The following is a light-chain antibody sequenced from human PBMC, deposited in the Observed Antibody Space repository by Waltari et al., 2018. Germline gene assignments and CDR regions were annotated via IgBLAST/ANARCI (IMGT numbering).Light chain of an antibody. CDR1: RGHNSYA. CDR2: LNSDGSH. Sequence: QLVLTQSPSASASLGASVKLTCTLSRGHNSYATACHQQQPEKGPRYLMKLNSDGSHNQGDGIPDRFSGSSSGAERYLTISSLQSEDEADYYCQTWDAGIVLFGGGTKLTVL. J-gene: IGLJ2*01. CDR3: QTWDAGIVL. V-gene: IGLV4-69*01.